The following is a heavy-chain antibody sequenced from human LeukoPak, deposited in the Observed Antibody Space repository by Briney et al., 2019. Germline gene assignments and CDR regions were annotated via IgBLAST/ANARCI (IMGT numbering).Heavy chain of an antibody. CDR3: TGSFGELSFFAH. V-gene: IGHV3-49*04. Sequence: GGSLRLSCTVSGFPFGDYAMSWVRQAPGKGLEWVGFIKSKVYGGTTEYAASVKGRFTISRDDSKSIAYLQVNSLKTEDTAVYYCTGSFGELSFFAHWGQGTLVTVSS. D-gene: IGHD3-10*01. CDR2: IKSKVYGGTT. J-gene: IGHJ4*02. CDR1: GFPFGDYA.